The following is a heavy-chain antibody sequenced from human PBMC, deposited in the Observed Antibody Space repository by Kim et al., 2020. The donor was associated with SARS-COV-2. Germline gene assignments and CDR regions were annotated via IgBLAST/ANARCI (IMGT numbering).Heavy chain of an antibody. CDR1: GYTFTSYG. D-gene: IGHD3-9*01. J-gene: IGHJ4*02. CDR2: INSKNGDT. V-gene: IGHV1-18*01. Sequence: ASVKVSCKASGYTFTSYGITWVRQAPGQGLEWMGWINSKNGDTKYAENLQGRVIITTDISTNTVDLDLGSLTSDDTAVYYCARADDTLTGYVDYWGQGTL. CDR3: ARADDTLTGYVDY.